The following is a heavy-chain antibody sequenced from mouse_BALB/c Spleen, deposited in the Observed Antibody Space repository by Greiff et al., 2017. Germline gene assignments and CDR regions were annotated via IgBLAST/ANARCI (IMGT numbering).Heavy chain of an antibody. V-gene: IGHV1-63*02. Sequence: VQLQQSGAELVRPGTSVKISCKASGYTFTNYWLGWVKQRPGHGLEWIGDIYPGGGYTNYNEKFKGKATLTADTSSSTAYMQLSSLTSEDSAVYFCARGDYYGSSYGYWGQGTTLTVSS. CDR1: GYTFTNYW. J-gene: IGHJ2*01. CDR2: IYPGGGYT. CDR3: ARGDYYGSSYGY. D-gene: IGHD1-1*01.